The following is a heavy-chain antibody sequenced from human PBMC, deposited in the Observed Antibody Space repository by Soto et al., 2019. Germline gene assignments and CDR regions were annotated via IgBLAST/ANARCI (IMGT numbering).Heavy chain of an antibody. Sequence: SETLSLTCTVSGGSISSYYWSWIRQPPGKGLEWIGYIYYSGSTNYNPSLKSRVTISVDTSKNQFSLKLSSVTAADTAVYYCARDRQPARATGGYYYYMDVWGKGTTVTVSS. V-gene: IGHV4-59*01. CDR2: IYYSGST. CDR3: ARDRQPARATGGYYYYMDV. D-gene: IGHD5-12*01. J-gene: IGHJ6*03. CDR1: GGSISSYY.